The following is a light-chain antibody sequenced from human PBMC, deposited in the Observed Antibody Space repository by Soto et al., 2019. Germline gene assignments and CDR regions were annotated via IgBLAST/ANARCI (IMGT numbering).Light chain of an antibody. CDR1: QSIRRL. CDR2: AAS. J-gene: IGKJ5*01. Sequence: DVQMTHSPSVLSASVGDRVTSTCPASQSIRRLLDWYQQKKGKAPKXXIYAASSLQSGVPSRFSGSGYGTGFNLTITSLQTEDFATYHCQQSYITPVTFGQGTRLEIK. CDR3: QQSYITPVT. V-gene: IGKV1-39*01.